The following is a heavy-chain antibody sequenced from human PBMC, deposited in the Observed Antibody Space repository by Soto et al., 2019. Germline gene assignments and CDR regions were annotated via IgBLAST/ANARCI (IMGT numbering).Heavy chain of an antibody. CDR1: GFTLSSSS. V-gene: IGHV3-64*01. CDR2: ISSNGVGT. J-gene: IGHJ6*03. CDR3: ARRARPDFYYMDV. Sequence: GGSLRLSCAASGFTLSSSSMDWVRQAPGKGLEYVSGISSNGVGTYYANSVQGRFTISRDNSKNTVYLQMGSLRPEDMAVYYCARRARPDFYYMDVWGKGTTVTVSS. D-gene: IGHD6-6*01.